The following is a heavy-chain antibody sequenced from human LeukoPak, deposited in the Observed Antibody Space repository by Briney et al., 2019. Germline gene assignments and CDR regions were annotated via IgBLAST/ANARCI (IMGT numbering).Heavy chain of an antibody. Sequence: PSETLSLTCAVYGGSFSGYYWSWIRQPPGKGLEWIGEINHSGSTNYNPSLKSRVTISVDTSKNQFSLKLSSVTAADTAVYYCARGGGGMRIYGKNWSDPWGQGTLVTVSS. J-gene: IGHJ5*02. CDR1: GGSFSGYY. D-gene: IGHD3-16*01. CDR3: ARGGGGMRIYGKNWSDP. CDR2: INHSGST. V-gene: IGHV4-34*01.